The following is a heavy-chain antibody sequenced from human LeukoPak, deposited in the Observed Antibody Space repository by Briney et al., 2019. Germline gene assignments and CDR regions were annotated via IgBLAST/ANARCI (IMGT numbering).Heavy chain of an antibody. D-gene: IGHD3-22*01. CDR2: INPNSGDT. J-gene: IGHJ4*02. CDR1: GYTFTGYF. CDR3: ARDERYDSSGYPFDY. V-gene: IGHV1-2*02. Sequence: ASVKVSCKASGYTFTGYFVHWVRQAPGQGLEWMGWINPNSGDTNYAQKFQGRVTMTRDTSISTAYMELSRLRSDDTAVYYCARDERYDSSGYPFDYWGQGTLVTVSS.